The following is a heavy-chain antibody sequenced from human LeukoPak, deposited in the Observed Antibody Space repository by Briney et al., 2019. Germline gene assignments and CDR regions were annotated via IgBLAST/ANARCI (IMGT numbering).Heavy chain of an antibody. CDR3: ARDHHRRLYDSQARDTFDI. CDR1: GFTFSSYT. V-gene: IGHV3-48*01. CDR2: IGSSSSTI. J-gene: IGHJ3*02. D-gene: IGHD3-22*01. Sequence: GGSLRLSCAASGFTFSSYTMNWVRQAPGKGLEWVSYIGSSSSTIYYADSVKGRFTISRDNAKNSLYLQMNSLRAEDTAVYYCARDHHRRLYDSQARDTFDIWGQGTMVTVSS.